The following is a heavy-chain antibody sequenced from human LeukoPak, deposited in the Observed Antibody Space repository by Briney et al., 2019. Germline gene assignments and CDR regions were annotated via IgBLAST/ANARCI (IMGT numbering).Heavy chain of an antibody. V-gene: IGHV3-30*03. J-gene: IGHJ4*02. CDR2: ISYDGSNK. CDR1: GFTVSSNY. CDR3: ARVGHSSSSEPLDY. Sequence: PGGSLRLSCAASGFTVSSNYMSWVRQAPGKGLEWVAVISYDGSNKYYADSVKGRFTISRDNSKNTLYLQMNSLRAEDTAVYYCARVGHSSSSEPLDYWGQGTLVTVSS. D-gene: IGHD6-6*01.